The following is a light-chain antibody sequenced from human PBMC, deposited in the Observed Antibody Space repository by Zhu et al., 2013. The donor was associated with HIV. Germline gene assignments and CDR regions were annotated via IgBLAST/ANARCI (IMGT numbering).Light chain of an antibody. CDR2: GAS. J-gene: IGKJ3*01. CDR3: QQYGTSFS. V-gene: IGKV3-20*01. Sequence: EIVLTQSPVTLSVSPGERVILSCRASQSVASNLAWYQQKPGQAPRVLIYGASSRASGVPDRFTGSGSGTDFTLTIAGVEPEDFAVYHCQQYGTSFSFGPGTIVDIK. CDR1: QSVASN.